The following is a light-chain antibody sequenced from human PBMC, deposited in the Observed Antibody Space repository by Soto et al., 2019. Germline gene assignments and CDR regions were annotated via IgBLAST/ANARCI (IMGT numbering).Light chain of an antibody. CDR3: SSYTSSSTLYV. Sequence: SAQSQPASTAGSPGQSIAISCTGASIDVGGYNYVSWYQQHPGKAPKLMIYDVASRPSGVSDRFSGSKSGNTASLTISGLQAEDEADYYCSSYTSSSTLYVFGTGTKVTYL. CDR2: DVA. J-gene: IGLJ1*01. V-gene: IGLV2-14*03. CDR1: SIDVGGYNY.